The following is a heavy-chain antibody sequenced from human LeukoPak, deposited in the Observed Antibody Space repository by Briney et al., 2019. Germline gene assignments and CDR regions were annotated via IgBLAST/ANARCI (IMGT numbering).Heavy chain of an antibody. J-gene: IGHJ4*02. CDR3: AIAYGDYTPGDY. D-gene: IGHD4-17*01. CDR2: ISSSSSYI. Sequence: PGGSLRLSCAASGFTFRSYSMNWVRQAPGKGREWVSSISSSSSYIYYADSVKGRFTISRDNAKNSLYLQMNSLRAEDTAVYYCAIAYGDYTPGDYWGQGTLVTVSS. CDR1: GFTFRSYS. V-gene: IGHV3-21*01.